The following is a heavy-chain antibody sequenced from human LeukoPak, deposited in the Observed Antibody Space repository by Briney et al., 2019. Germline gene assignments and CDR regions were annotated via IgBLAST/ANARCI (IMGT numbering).Heavy chain of an antibody. CDR2: IYYSGST. V-gene: IGHV4-39*01. D-gene: IGHD2-15*01. J-gene: IGHJ4*02. Sequence: SETLSLTCTVSGGSISSSIYYWGWIRQPPGKGLEWIGSIYYSGSTYYNPSLKSRVTISVDTSKNQFSLKLSSVTAADTAVYYCASRIPDCSGGSCYSTFWDYWGQGTLVTVSS. CDR3: ASRIPDCSGGSCYSTFWDY. CDR1: GGSISSSIYY.